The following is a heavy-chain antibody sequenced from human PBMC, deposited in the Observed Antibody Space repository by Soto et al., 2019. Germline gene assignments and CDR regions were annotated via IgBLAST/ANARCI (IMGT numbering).Heavy chain of an antibody. V-gene: IGHV4-59*08. Sequence: PSETLSLTCTVSGGSISSYYWSWIRQPPGKGLEWIGYIYYSGSTNYNPSLKSRVTISVDTSKNQLSLKLSSVTAADTAVYYCARRYAYYFDYWGQGTLVTVSS. CDR2: IYYSGST. CDR3: ARRYAYYFDY. CDR1: GGSISSYY. D-gene: IGHD5-18*01. J-gene: IGHJ4*02.